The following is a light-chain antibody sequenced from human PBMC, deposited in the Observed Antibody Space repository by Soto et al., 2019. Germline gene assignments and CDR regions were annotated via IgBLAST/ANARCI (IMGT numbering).Light chain of an antibody. J-gene: IGLJ3*02. Sequence: QSALTQPPSASGSPGQSVTISCTGTSSDVGAYKYVSWYQQYPGKAPKLMIYEVTKRPSGVPDRFSGSKSGNTASLTVSGLQAEAEDDYYCTSYVGNDIWVFGGGTKLTVL. CDR3: TSYVGNDIWV. CDR1: SSDVGAYKY. V-gene: IGLV2-8*01. CDR2: EVT.